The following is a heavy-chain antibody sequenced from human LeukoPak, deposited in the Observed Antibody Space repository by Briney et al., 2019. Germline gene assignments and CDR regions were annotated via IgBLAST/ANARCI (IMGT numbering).Heavy chain of an antibody. D-gene: IGHD2-15*01. CDR3: ARGGPLTYDIVVVVAATHMFDY. J-gene: IGHJ4*02. V-gene: IGHV4-34*01. CDR2: INHSGST. Sequence: SETLSLTCAVYGASFSGYYWSWIRQPPGKGLEWIGEINHSGSTNYNPSLKSRVTISVDTFKNQFSLKLSSVTAADTAVYYCARGGPLTYDIVVVVAATHMFDYWGQGTLVTVSS. CDR1: GASFSGYY.